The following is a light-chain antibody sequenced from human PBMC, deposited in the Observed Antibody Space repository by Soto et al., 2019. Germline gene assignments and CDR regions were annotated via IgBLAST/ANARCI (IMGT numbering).Light chain of an antibody. Sequence: QSVLTQPASVSGSPGQSITISCTGTSSDVGGYNFVSWYQQHPDKAPTLMIYDVTNRPSGVSNRFSGSKSGNTASLTISGLQAEDEADYYCSSYTSISTYVFGTGNKVTVL. CDR2: DVT. CDR3: SSYTSISTYV. J-gene: IGLJ1*01. CDR1: SSDVGGYNF. V-gene: IGLV2-14*01.